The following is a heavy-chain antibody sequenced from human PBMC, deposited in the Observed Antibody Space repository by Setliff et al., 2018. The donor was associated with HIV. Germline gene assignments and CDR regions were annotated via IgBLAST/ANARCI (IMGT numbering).Heavy chain of an antibody. D-gene: IGHD6-19*01. J-gene: IGHJ4*02. V-gene: IGHV4-59*11. CDR3: ARDPRGAVAGFDY. Sequence: PSETLSLTCTVSGPSINIHYWSWIRQSPGKGFEWIGYIYSTGSTNYNPSLQSRVTISMVASRNQFSLKLSSVTADDTAVYFCARDPRGAVAGFDYWGQGTLVTVSS. CDR2: IYSTGST. CDR1: GPSINIHY.